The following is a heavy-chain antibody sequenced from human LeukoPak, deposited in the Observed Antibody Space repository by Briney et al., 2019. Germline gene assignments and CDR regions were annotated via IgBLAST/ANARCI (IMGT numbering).Heavy chain of an antibody. J-gene: IGHJ4*02. CDR1: VFTPSSYW. CDR2: IKQDGSMK. Sequence: VGSLRLSRAASVFTPSSYWMTWVREAPGTGLEGVGNIKQDGSMKSYVDSVKGRFTISRDNAKNSLYLQMNSLRADDTGVYYCASQPAAADVDYWGQGTLVTVSS. CDR3: ASQPAAADVDY. V-gene: IGHV3-7*03. D-gene: IGHD2-2*01.